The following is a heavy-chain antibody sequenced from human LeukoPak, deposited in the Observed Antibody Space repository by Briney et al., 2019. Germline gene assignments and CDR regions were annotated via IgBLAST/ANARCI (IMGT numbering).Heavy chain of an antibody. J-gene: IGHJ4*02. V-gene: IGHV1-3*01. D-gene: IGHD3-22*01. CDR2: INAGNGGT. CDR1: GYTFSRYV. Sequence: ASVKVSCKASGYTFSRYVVHWVRQAPGQRPEWMGWINAGNGGTEYSQNFQGRVTITADKSTSTAYMELSSLRSEDTAVYYCASPYYYDSSGYYYFDYWGQGTLVTVSS. CDR3: ASPYYYDSSGYYYFDY.